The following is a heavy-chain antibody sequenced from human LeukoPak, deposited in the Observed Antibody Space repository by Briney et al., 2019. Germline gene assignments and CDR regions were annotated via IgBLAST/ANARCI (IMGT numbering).Heavy chain of an antibody. CDR2: VSGYNGDT. J-gene: IGHJ3*01. CDR1: GYMFRSYG. V-gene: IGHV1-18*01. D-gene: IGHD2-21*02. CDR3: ARIPCGGDCWGAFDV. Sequence: ASVKVSCKAPGYMFRSYGITWVRQAPGQGLEWMGWVSGYNGDTNYAQRYQGRVTMTTDTSRNTAYMEPRSLRSDDTAVYYCARIPCGGDCWGAFDVWGQGTVVIVSS.